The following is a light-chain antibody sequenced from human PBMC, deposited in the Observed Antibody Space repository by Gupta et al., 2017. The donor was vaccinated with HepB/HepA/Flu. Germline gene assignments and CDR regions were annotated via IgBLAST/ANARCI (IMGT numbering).Light chain of an antibody. CDR3: QVWDGSSDHPVV. CDR1: NVGTKS. J-gene: IGLJ2*01. V-gene: IGLV3-21*02. CDR2: DNS. Sequence: SSVLTQPPSVSLAPEETARLTCGGNNVGTKSVHWYQQKPGQAPVLVVFDNSDRPSGIPGRFSGSNTGSTATLTISRVAAGDEADYYCQVWDGSSDHPVVFGGGTKLTVL.